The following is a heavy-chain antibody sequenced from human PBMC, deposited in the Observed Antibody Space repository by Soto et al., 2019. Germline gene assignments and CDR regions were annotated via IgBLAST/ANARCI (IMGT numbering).Heavy chain of an antibody. D-gene: IGHD3-3*01. J-gene: IGHJ6*03. V-gene: IGHV3-23*01. CDR1: GFTFSSYA. CDR2: ISGSGANT. Sequence: GGSLRLSCTASGFTFSSYAMNWVRQAPGKGLEWVSVISGSGANTYNADSVKGRFTISRDNSKNTLHLQMHSLRAEDMAVYYCAKASLGVTLFGVVPYMDVWGKGITVTVSS. CDR3: AKASLGVTLFGVVPYMDV.